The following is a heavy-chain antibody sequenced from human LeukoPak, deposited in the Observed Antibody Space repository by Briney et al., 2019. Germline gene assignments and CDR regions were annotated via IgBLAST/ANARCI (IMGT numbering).Heavy chain of an antibody. V-gene: IGHV4-31*11. CDR1: GGSISSGGYS. J-gene: IGHJ4*02. CDR2: IYYSGST. D-gene: IGHD6-19*01. CDR3: ARMAIYSSGWYRGYFDY. Sequence: SETLSLTCAVSGGSISSGGYSWSWIRQPPGKGLEWIGYIYYSGSTYYNPSLKSRVTISVDTSKNQLSLKLSSVTAADTAVYYCARMAIYSSGWYRGYFDYWGQGTLVTVSS.